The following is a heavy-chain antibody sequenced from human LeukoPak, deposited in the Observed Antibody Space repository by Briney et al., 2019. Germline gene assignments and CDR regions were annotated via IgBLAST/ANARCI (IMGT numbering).Heavy chain of an antibody. CDR2: IYYSGST. J-gene: IGHJ6*03. D-gene: IGHD6-13*01. V-gene: IGHV4-59*08. Sequence: PSETLSLTCTVSGGSISSYYWSWIRQPPGKGLEWIGYIYYSGSTNYNPSLKSRVTISVDTSKNQFSLKLSSVTAADTAVYYCARSRAVGQQLAHYYYYYMDVWGKGTTVTISS. CDR3: ARSRAVGQQLAHYYYYYMDV. CDR1: GGSISSYY.